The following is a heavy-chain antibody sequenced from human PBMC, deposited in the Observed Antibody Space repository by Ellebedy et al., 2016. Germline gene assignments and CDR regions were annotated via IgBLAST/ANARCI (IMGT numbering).Heavy chain of an antibody. D-gene: IGHD1-26*01. CDR3: ANQGWYSARSYL. V-gene: IGHV4-39*01. Sequence: SETLSLTXTVSGGSISSSSYYWGWIRQPPGKGLEWIGSIYYSGSTYYNPSLKSRVTISVDTSKNQFSLKLSSVTATDTAVYYCANQGWYSARSYLWGQGTLVTVSS. J-gene: IGHJ4*02. CDR1: GGSISSSSYY. CDR2: IYYSGST.